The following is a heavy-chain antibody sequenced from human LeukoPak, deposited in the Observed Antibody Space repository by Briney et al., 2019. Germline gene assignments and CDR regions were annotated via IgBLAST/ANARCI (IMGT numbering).Heavy chain of an antibody. J-gene: IGHJ4*02. D-gene: IGHD3-16*02. CDR3: AKSSYDYVWGSYRSFDY. Sequence: GGSLRLSCAASGFTFSSYSMNWVRQAPGKGLEWVSYISSSSSTIYYADSVKGRFTISRDNAKNSLYLQMNSLRAEDTAVYYCAKSSYDYVWGSYRSFDYWGQGTLVTVSS. V-gene: IGHV3-48*01. CDR2: ISSSSSTI. CDR1: GFTFSSYS.